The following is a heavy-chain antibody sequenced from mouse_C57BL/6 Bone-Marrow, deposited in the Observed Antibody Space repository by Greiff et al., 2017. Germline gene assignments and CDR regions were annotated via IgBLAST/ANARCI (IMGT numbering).Heavy chain of an antibody. Sequence: VKLQQPGAELVKPGASVKLSCKASGYTFTSYWMHWVKQRPGQGLEWIGMIHPNSGSTNYNEKFKSKDTLTVDKSSSTAYMQLSSLTSEDSAVYYCARSGRNYFDYWGQGTTLTVSS. J-gene: IGHJ2*01. CDR1: GYTFTSYW. CDR2: IHPNSGST. D-gene: IGHD3-2*02. V-gene: IGHV1-64*01. CDR3: ARSGRNYFDY.